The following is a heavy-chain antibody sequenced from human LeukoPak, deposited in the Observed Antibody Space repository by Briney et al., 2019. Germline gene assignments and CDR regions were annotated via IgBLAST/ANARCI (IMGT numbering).Heavy chain of an antibody. J-gene: IGHJ4*02. CDR3: AKDKERESYWTPFDY. CDR2: IKSKTDGGTT. CDR1: GFTFSNAW. Sequence: GGSLRLSCAASGFTFSNAWMSWVRQAPGKGLEWVGRIKSKTDGGTTDYAAPVKGRFTISRDDSKNTLYLQMNSLKTEDTAVYYCAKDKERESYWTPFDYWGQGTLVTVSS. D-gene: IGHD1-26*01. V-gene: IGHV3-15*01.